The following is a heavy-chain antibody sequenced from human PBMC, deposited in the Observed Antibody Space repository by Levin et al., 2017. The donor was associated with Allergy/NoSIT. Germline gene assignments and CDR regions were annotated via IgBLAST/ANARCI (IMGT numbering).Heavy chain of an antibody. D-gene: IGHD6-13*01. CDR3: AKAPRPYSSSWYGDAGY. Sequence: HPGGSLRLSCAASGFTFSSYGMHWVRQAPGKGLEWVAVISYDGSNKYYADSVKGRFTISRDNSKNTLYLQMNSLRAEDTAVYYCAKAPRPYSSSWYGDAGYWGQGTLVTVSS. V-gene: IGHV3-30*18. CDR1: GFTFSSYG. CDR2: ISYDGSNK. J-gene: IGHJ4*02.